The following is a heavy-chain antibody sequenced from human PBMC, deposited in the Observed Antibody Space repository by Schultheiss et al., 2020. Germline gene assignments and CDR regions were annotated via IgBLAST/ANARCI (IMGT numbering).Heavy chain of an antibody. CDR1: GFTFSSYG. D-gene: IGHD4-23*01. CDR3: AREGDYGGVLDY. Sequence: GGSLRLSCAASGFTFSSYGMHWVRQAPGKGLEWVAVIWYDGSNKYYADSVKGRFTISRDNSKNTLYLQMNSLRAEDTAVYYCAREGDYGGVLDYWGQGTLVNVYS. J-gene: IGHJ4*02. CDR2: IWYDGSNK. V-gene: IGHV3-33*01.